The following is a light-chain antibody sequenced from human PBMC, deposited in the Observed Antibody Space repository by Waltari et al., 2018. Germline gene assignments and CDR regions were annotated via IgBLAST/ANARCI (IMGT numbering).Light chain of an antibody. CDR1: SSNIGGYY. V-gene: IGLV1-40*01. Sequence: QSVLTQPPSVSGAPGQRVTISCTGSSSNIGGYYVYWYQQVPGMAPKLLIYDNNTRPSGVSDRFSGSKSGTSASLTITGLQTEDDADYYFQSYDSSLSVDVFGSGTKLTVL. CDR3: QSYDSSLSVDV. J-gene: IGLJ6*01. CDR2: DNN.